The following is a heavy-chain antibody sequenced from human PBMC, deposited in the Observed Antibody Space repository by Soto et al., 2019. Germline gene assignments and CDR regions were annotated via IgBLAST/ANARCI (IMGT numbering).Heavy chain of an antibody. CDR2: ISATTGNT. D-gene: IGHD2-15*01. CDR3: AIDSDGGY. Sequence: VGSLRLSCAASGFNFSIYSMIWVRQAPGKGLEWVSGISATTGNTYYTNSVKGRFTISRDNFENTLFLQMNNLRAEDTALYYCAIDSDGGYWGQGTLVTVSS. V-gene: IGHV3-23*01. CDR1: GFNFSIYS. J-gene: IGHJ4*02.